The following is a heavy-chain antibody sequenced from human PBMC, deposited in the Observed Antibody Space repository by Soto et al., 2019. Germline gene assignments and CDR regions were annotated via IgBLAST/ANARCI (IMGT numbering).Heavy chain of an antibody. D-gene: IGHD2-8*01. CDR2: IYYSVST. J-gene: IGHJ5*02. Sequence: SETLSLTCTVSGGSLSSSSYYWGWIRQPPGKGLEWIGSIYYSVSTYYNPSLKSRVTISVDKSKNQFSLKLSSVTAADTAGYYCARAYYAIFAPWCDPWGQGTLVTVSS. V-gene: IGHV4-39*01. CDR1: GGSLSSSSYY. CDR3: ARAYYAIFAPWCDP.